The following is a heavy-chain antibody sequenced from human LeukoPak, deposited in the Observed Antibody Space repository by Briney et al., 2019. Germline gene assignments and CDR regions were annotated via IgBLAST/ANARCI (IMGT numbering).Heavy chain of an antibody. D-gene: IGHD3-16*02. V-gene: IGHV4-34*01. J-gene: IGHJ4*02. CDR3: AGAFYDYIWGNYRFSPITYFDY. Sequence: SETLSLTCAVYGGSFSGYYWSWIRQPPGKGLEWIGEINHSGSTNYNPSLKSRVTISVDTSKNQFSLKLSSVTAADTAVYYCAGAFYDYIWGNYRFSPITYFDYWGQGTLVTVSS. CDR1: GGSFSGYY. CDR2: INHSGST.